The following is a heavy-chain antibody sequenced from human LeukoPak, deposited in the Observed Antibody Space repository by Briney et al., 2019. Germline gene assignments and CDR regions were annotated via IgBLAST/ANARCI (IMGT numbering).Heavy chain of an antibody. CDR3: AKDDYGDYGLYDY. V-gene: IGHV3-30*02. CDR2: IRYDGSNK. D-gene: IGHD4-17*01. Sequence: GGSLRLSCAASGFTFSSYGMHWVRQAPGKGLEWAAFIRYDGSNKYYADSVKGRFTISRDNSKNTLYLQMNSLRAEDTAVYYCAKDDYGDYGLYDYWGQGTLVTVSS. J-gene: IGHJ4*02. CDR1: GFTFSSYG.